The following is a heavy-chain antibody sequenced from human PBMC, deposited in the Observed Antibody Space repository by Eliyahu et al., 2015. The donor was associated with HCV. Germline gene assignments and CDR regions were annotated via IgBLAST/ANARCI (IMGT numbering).Heavy chain of an antibody. Sequence: EVQMVESGGGLVQPGGSLXLSCAASGFTFSXYEMNWVRQAPGKGLEWVAXVGGSGSAKYYADSVKGRFTVSRDNAKNFLNLQMSSLRVEDTAVYYCARSLDVAATIVHFYGLDVWGQGTTVTVSS. V-gene: IGHV3-48*03. CDR3: ARSLDVAATIVHFYGLDV. J-gene: IGHJ6*02. CDR2: VGGSGSAK. D-gene: IGHD5-12*01. CDR1: GFTFSXYE.